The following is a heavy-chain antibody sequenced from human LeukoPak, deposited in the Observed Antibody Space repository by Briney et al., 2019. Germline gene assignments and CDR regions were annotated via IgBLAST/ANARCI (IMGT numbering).Heavy chain of an antibody. CDR1: GGSLSSDGYY. D-gene: IGHD5-12*01. CDR3: ARDPHSGYGTDY. V-gene: IGHV4-31*03. Sequence: SETLSLTCTVSGGSLSSDGYYWRWLRQPPGTGLEWIGYIYYSGSTYYNPSLKSRVTISLDTSKNQFSLKLSSVTAADTAVYYCARDPHSGYGTDYWGQGTLVTVSS. J-gene: IGHJ4*02. CDR2: IYYSGST.